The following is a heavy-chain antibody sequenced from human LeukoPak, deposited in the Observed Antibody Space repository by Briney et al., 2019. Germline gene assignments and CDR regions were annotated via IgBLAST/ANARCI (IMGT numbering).Heavy chain of an antibody. CDR2: IYPDDSDT. J-gene: IGHJ4*02. Sequence: GESLKISCQGFGYNFNIYRIGWVRQMPGKGLEWMGIIYPDDSDTKYSPSFQGQVTISVDKSINTAYLQWSSLKASDTAMYYCARPPLNGSGSYYAEWGQGTLVTVSS. CDR1: GYNFNIYR. D-gene: IGHD3-10*01. V-gene: IGHV5-51*01. CDR3: ARPPLNGSGSYYAE.